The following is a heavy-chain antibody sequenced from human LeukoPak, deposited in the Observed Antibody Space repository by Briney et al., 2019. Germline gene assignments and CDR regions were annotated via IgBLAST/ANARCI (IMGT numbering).Heavy chain of an antibody. D-gene: IGHD3-3*01. CDR3: ARQSDDFWSGPGFDY. Sequence: PSETLSLTCTVSGGSISSYYWSWIRQPPGKGLEWIGYIYTSGSTNYNPSLKSRVTISVDTSKNQFSLKLSSVTAADTAVYYCARQSDDFWSGPGFDYWGQGTLVTVSS. CDR1: GGSISSYY. CDR2: IYTSGST. V-gene: IGHV4-4*09. J-gene: IGHJ4*02.